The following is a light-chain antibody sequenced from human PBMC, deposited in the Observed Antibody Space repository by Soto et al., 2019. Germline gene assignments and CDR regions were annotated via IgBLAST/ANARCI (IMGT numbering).Light chain of an antibody. CDR1: QSVSSN. CDR2: GAS. Sequence: EIVMTQSPATLSVSPGERATLSCRASQSVSSNLAWYQQKPGQAPRLLIYGASTRATGIPARFSGSGSGTEFTLTITSLQSEDSAVYYCQHYNNWPPCTFGQGTKLEIK. J-gene: IGKJ2*02. V-gene: IGKV3-15*01. CDR3: QHYNNWPPCT.